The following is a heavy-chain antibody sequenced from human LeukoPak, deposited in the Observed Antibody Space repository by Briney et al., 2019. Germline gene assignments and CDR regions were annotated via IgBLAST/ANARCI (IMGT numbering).Heavy chain of an antibody. CDR2: ISSSSSNI. Sequence: GGSLRLSCAASGFTFSSYSMNWVRQAPGKGLEWVSFISSSSSNIYYADSVKGRFTISRDNAKNSLYLQMNSLRAEDTAVYYCARDRSNVAAAGGWFDPWGQGTLVTVSS. CDR3: ARDRSNVAAAGGWFDP. CDR1: GFTFSSYS. D-gene: IGHD6-13*01. J-gene: IGHJ5*02. V-gene: IGHV3-21*05.